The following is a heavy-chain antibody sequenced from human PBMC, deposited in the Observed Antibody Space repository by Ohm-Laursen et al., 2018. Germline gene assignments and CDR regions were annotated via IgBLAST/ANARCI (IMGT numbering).Heavy chain of an antibody. CDR3: AKESYYYDSSGYYAPPYDAFDI. Sequence: SLRLSCSASGFTFSSYGMHWVRQAPGKGLEWVAVIWYDGSNKYYADSVKGRFTISRDNSKNTLYLQMNSLRAEDTAVYYCAKESYYYDSSGYYAPPYDAFDIWGQGTMVTVSS. CDR2: IWYDGSNK. CDR1: GFTFSSYG. D-gene: IGHD3-22*01. V-gene: IGHV3-33*06. J-gene: IGHJ3*02.